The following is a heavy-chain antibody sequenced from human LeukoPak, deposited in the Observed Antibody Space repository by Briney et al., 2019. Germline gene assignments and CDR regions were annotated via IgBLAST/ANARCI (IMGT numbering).Heavy chain of an antibody. V-gene: IGHV3-66*01. D-gene: IGHD3-22*01. Sequence: PGGSLRLSCAASEFSVGSNYMTWVRQAPGKGLEWVSLIYSGGSTYYADSVKGRFTISRDNAKNSLYLQMNSLRAEDTAVYYCARLVVGFDYWGQGTLVTVSS. J-gene: IGHJ4*02. CDR3: ARLVVGFDY. CDR2: IYSGGST. CDR1: EFSVGSNY.